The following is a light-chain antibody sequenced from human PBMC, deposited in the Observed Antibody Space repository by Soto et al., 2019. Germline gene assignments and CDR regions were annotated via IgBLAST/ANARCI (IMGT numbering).Light chain of an antibody. CDR3: QQRSDWPLT. CDR1: QSVSSS. V-gene: IGKV3-11*01. CDR2: DAS. J-gene: IGKJ3*01. Sequence: EIVLTQSPATLSLSPGDRATLSCRASQSVSSSLTWYQQKPGQALRLLIYDASNRATGIPARFSGSGSGTDFTLTISSLEPEDFALYYCQQRSDWPLTFGPGTKVEIK.